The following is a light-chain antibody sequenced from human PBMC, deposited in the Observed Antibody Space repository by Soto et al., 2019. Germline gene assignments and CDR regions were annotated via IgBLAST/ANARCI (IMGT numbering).Light chain of an antibody. CDR2: EVS. V-gene: IGLV2-14*01. CDR1: SSDISIYNY. J-gene: IGLJ1*01. Sequence: QSLLPQPASVSGSPGQSITISCTGTSSDISIYNYVSWYQQHPGKAPKLIIYEVSNRPSGISNRFSGAKSGNTASLTISGLQVEDEADYYCCSYTSSTNYVFGAGTKVTVL. CDR3: CSYTSSTNYV.